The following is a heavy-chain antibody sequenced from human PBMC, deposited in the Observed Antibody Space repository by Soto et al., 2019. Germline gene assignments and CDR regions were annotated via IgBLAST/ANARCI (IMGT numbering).Heavy chain of an antibody. V-gene: IGHV3-23*01. D-gene: IGHD3-16*01. CDR3: ARDGDVNTGFGKDY. CDR2: ISGSGGST. J-gene: IGHJ4*02. Sequence: EVQLLESGGGLVQPGGSLRLSCAVSGFTFSNYAMGWVRQAPGKGLEWVSGISGSGGSTYYADSVKGRFTISRDSSKNTLFLQMNSLRAEDTAIYYCARDGDVNTGFGKDYWGQGTLVTVSS. CDR1: GFTFSNYA.